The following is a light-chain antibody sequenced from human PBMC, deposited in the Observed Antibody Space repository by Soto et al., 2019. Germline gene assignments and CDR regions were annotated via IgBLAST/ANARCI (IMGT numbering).Light chain of an antibody. J-gene: IGKJ5*01. V-gene: IGKV3-15*01. CDR2: GAS. CDR1: QSVGSN. Sequence: KVMTQSPATPSVSPRERATLSCRASQSVGSNLAWYQQRPGQAPRLLIYGASTRATGIPARFSGSGSGTDFTLTIKSLEPEDFAVYYCQQRSNWPSITFGQGTRLEIK. CDR3: QQRSNWPSIT.